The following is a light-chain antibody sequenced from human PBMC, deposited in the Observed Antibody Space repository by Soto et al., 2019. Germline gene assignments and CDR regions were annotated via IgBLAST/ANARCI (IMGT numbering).Light chain of an antibody. J-gene: IGKJ1*01. CDR3: QQYNFYPWT. CDR2: DAS. CDR1: QSISSW. V-gene: IGKV1-5*01. Sequence: DIQMTQSPSTLSASVGARVTITCRASQSISSWLAWYQQKPGKAPKLLIYDASSLESGVPSRFSGSGSGTEFTLTISSLQPDDFATYFCQQYNFYPWTFGQGTKVDIK.